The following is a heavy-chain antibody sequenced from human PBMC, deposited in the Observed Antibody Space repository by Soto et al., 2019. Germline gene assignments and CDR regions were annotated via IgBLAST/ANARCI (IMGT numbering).Heavy chain of an antibody. CDR1: GGSITSSSYY. CDR2: IYYSGST. CDR3: ARQFPEPNWFDP. Sequence: QLQLQESGPGLVKPSETLSLTCTVSGGSITSSSYYWGWIRQPPGKGLEWIGSIYYSGSTYYNPSLKSRVTISVDTSKNQFSLKLSSVTAADPAVYYCARQFPEPNWFDPWGQGTLVTVSS. V-gene: IGHV4-39*01. J-gene: IGHJ5*02.